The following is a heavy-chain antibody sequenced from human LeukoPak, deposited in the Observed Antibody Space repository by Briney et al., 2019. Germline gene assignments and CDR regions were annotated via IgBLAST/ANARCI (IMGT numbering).Heavy chain of an antibody. J-gene: IGHJ6*02. CDR2: IWYDGSYK. CDR1: GFTFSSYG. CDR3: ARGVDYYYGMDV. D-gene: IGHD3-3*01. V-gene: IGHV3-33*01. Sequence: PGWSLRLSCAASGFTFSSYGMHWVRQAPGKGLEWVAVIWYDGSYKYYADSVKGRFTISRDNSKKTLYLQMNSLRAEDTAVYYCARGVDYYYGMDVWGQGTTATVSS.